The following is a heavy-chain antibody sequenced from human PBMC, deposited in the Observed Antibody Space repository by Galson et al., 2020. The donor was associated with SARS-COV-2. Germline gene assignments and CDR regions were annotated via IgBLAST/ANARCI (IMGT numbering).Heavy chain of an antibody. CDR3: VREKLGEVYVVV. V-gene: IGHV3-30*04. CDR2: ISHDSSDK. Sequence: GESLKISCAASGFTFSTHAMHWVRQAPGKSLEWVALISHDSSDKNYADSVRGRFIISRDNSKNTLSLEMNSLRTEDTAVYKCVREKLGEVYVVVWGRGTLVTVSS. J-gene: IGHJ4*02. D-gene: IGHD3-16*01. CDR1: GFTFSTHA.